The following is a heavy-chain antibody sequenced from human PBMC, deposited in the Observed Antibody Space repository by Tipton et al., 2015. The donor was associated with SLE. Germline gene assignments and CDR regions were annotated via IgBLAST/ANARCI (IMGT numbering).Heavy chain of an antibody. V-gene: IGHV4-59*08. CDR2: IHYSGST. D-gene: IGHD2-15*01. CDR3: ARHRSWSYFDY. CDR1: SGSISGYY. Sequence: GLVKPSETLSLTCTVSSGSISGYYWSWIRQPPGKGLEWIGYIHYSGSTYYNPSLKSRVTISVDTSKNHFSLKLNSVTAADTAVYYCARHRSWSYFDYWGQGTLVTVSS. J-gene: IGHJ4*02.